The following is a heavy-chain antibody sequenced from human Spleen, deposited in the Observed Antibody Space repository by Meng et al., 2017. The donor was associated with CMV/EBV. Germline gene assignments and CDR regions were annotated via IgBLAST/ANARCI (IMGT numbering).Heavy chain of an antibody. D-gene: IGHD6-13*01. Sequence: GESLKISCAASGFTVSSNYMSWARQAPGKGLEWVSVIYSGGSTYYADSVKGRFTISRDNSKNTLYLQMNSLRAEDTAVYYCARYLAIAAAGLNDAFDIWGQGTMVTVSS. CDR3: ARYLAIAAAGLNDAFDI. CDR1: GFTVSSNY. J-gene: IGHJ3*02. V-gene: IGHV3-66*02. CDR2: IYSGGST.